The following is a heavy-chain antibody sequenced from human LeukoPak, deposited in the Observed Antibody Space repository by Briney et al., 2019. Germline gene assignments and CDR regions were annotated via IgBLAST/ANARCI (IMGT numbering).Heavy chain of an antibody. V-gene: IGHV4-34*01. J-gene: IGHJ4*02. D-gene: IGHD6-13*01. CDR1: GASITSYY. CDR2: INHSGST. Sequence: SETLSLTCTVSGASITSYYWSWIRQPPGKGLEWIGEINHSGSTNYNPSLKSRVTISVDTSKNQFSLKLSSVTAADTAVYYCATSATAAAPDYWGQGTLVTVSS. CDR3: ATSATAAAPDY.